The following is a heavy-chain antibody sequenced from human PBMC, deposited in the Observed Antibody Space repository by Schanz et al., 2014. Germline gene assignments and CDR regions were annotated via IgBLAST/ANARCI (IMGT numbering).Heavy chain of an antibody. J-gene: IGHJ4*02. D-gene: IGHD6-13*01. CDR1: GSIFSKLL. Sequence: QVQLVQSGAEVKKPGASVKVSCKVSGSIFSKLLMHWVRQAPGRGLEWMGGFHHEDGDTVYAQKFQGRVTMTRDTSTSTVYMELSSLRSEDTAVYYCARDGEAAAGCDYWGQGTLVTVSS. CDR2: FHHEDGDT. V-gene: IGHV1-24*01. CDR3: ARDGEAAAGCDY.